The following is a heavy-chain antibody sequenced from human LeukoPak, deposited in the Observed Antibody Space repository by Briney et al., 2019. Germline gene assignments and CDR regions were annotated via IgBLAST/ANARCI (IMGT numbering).Heavy chain of an antibody. D-gene: IGHD3-10*01. Sequence: SETLSLTCAVYGGSFSGYYWSWIRQPPGKGLEWIGEINHSGSTNYSPSLKSRVTISVDTSKNQFSLKLSSVTAADTAVYYCAGGSVWFGELFGYWGQGTLVTVSS. J-gene: IGHJ4*02. V-gene: IGHV4-34*01. CDR2: INHSGST. CDR1: GGSFSGYY. CDR3: AGGSVWFGELFGY.